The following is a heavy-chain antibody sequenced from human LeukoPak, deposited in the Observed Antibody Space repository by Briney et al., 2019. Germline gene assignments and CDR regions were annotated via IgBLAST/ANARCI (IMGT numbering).Heavy chain of an antibody. D-gene: IGHD3-22*01. CDR3: ASDSSGYYDPYAFDI. CDR1: GGSISSSSYY. V-gene: IGHV4-39*01. Sequence: SETLSLTCTVSGGSISSSSYYWGWIRPPPGKGLEWIGSIYYSGSTYYNPSLKSRVTISVDTSKNQFSLKLSSVTAADTAVYYCASDSSGYYDPYAFDIWGQGTMVTASS. J-gene: IGHJ3*02. CDR2: IYYSGST.